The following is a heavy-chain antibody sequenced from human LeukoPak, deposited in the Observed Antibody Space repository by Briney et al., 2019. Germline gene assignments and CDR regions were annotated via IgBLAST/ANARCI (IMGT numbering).Heavy chain of an antibody. V-gene: IGHV3-23*01. D-gene: IGHD2-8*01. CDR2: IEGDSYGA. CDR3: AKDAFSYNGVYDTFDI. J-gene: IGHJ3*02. Sequence: GGSLRLSCAASRFTFSDYAMSWVRQAPGKRLEWVSTIEGDSYGAHYADAVKGRFTISRDNSKDTLYLQMNSLKAEDTAVYYCAKDAFSYNGVYDTFDIWGQGTMVTVSS. CDR1: RFTFSDYA.